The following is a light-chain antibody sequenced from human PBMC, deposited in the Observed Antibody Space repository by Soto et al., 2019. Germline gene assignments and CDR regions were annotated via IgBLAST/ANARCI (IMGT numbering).Light chain of an antibody. V-gene: IGLV1-40*01. CDR1: RSNLGAGFD. Sequence: QSVLTQPPSVSGAPGQRVSISCNGSRSNLGAGFDVHWYQQLLGTAPKLLIYANRNRPAGVPDRFSGSRSGTAASLAITGLQAEDEADYYCQSYDTSLSARVFGGGTQLTVL. CDR2: ANR. J-gene: IGLJ7*01. CDR3: QSYDTSLSARV.